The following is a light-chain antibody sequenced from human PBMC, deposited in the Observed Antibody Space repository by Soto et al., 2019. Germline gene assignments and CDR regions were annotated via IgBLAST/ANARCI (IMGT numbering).Light chain of an antibody. Sequence: QSVLTQPPSVSAAPGQKVTISCSGSSSDIGTNYVSWYQLLPATAPKLLIYENNERPSGISDRFSGSKFGTSATLDITGLQTGDEADYCCGTWDDSLSAVVFGGGTKLTVL. V-gene: IGLV1-51*02. CDR3: GTWDDSLSAVV. CDR1: SSDIGTNY. CDR2: ENN. J-gene: IGLJ2*01.